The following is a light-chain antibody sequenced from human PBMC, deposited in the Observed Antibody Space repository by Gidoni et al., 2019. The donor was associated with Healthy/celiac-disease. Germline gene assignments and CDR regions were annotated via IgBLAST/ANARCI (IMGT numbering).Light chain of an antibody. CDR3: QQYNNWPPAWT. Sequence: EIVMTQSPATLSVSPGERATLSCRASQSVSSNLAWYQQKPDQAPRLLIYGASTRATGIPARFSGSGSGTEFTLTISSLQSEDFAVYYCQQYNNWPPAWTFGQXTKVEIK. CDR2: GAS. V-gene: IGKV3-15*01. CDR1: QSVSSN. J-gene: IGKJ1*01.